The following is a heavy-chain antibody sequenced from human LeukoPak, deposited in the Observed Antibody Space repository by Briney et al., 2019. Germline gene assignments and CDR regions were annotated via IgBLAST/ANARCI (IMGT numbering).Heavy chain of an antibody. V-gene: IGHV3-11*01. CDR3: ARDRYSGYDPFDY. J-gene: IGHJ4*02. CDR1: GFSFSDYY. CDR2: ISSSGSTI. D-gene: IGHD5-12*01. Sequence: PGGSLRLSCAVSGFSFSDYYMSWIRQAPGKGLEWVSYISSSGSTIYYADSVKGRCTISRDNAKNSLYLQMNSLRSDDTAVYYCARDRYSGYDPFDYWGQGTLVTVSS.